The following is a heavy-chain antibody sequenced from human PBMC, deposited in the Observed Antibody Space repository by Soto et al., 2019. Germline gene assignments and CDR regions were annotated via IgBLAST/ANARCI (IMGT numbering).Heavy chain of an antibody. CDR1: GGTFSSYS. D-gene: IGHD2-21*01. V-gene: IGHV1-69*01. Sequence: QVQLVQSGAEVKKPGSSVKVSCKASGGTFSSYSINWVRQAPGQGLEWMGEIIPIFGTANYAQKFQVRVTITTDQSTSTAYIELSSRTSADTAVYYGERYGERHSGGIDYGGQGALVNVS. CDR2: IIPIFGTA. J-gene: IGHJ4*02. CDR3: ERYGERHSGGIDY.